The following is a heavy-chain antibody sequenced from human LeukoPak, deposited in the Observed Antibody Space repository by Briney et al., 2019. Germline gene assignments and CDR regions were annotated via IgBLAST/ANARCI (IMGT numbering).Heavy chain of an antibody. CDR1: RYTFSADY. Sequence: GASVKVSCKASRYTFSADYMRWVRQAPRQEREWMGWINPKGGGKTYAQKFQGRATRTRDTSISTAYMELSRLRSADTAVNSCPRPPVHDSRVYLLDYGGQGTLVTVSS. CDR3: PRPPVHDSRVYLLDY. CDR2: INPKGGGK. J-gene: IGHJ4*02. D-gene: IGHD3-22*01. V-gene: IGHV1-2*02.